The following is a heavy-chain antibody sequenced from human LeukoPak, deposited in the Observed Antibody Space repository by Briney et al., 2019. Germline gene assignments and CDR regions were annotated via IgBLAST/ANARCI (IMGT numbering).Heavy chain of an antibody. CDR1: GFAFSDYS. J-gene: IGHJ4*02. Sequence: GGSLRLSCAASGFAFSDYSMNWVRKAPGKGMEWVSYISSSDNTIHYADSVKGRFTISRDNAKNSLYLEMNSLRDEDTAVYYCARVHRGYSYGRLDYWGQGTLVTVSS. CDR3: ARVHRGYSYGRLDY. V-gene: IGHV3-48*02. D-gene: IGHD5-18*01. CDR2: ISSSDNTI.